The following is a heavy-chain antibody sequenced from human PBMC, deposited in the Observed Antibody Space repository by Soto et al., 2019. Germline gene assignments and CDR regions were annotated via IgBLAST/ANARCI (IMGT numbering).Heavy chain of an antibody. Sequence: EVQLLESGGGLVQPGGSLRLSCAASGFTFGNFSMNWVRQAPGKGLEWVSGISGGGGSTYYADSVKGRFTISRDPSKNTIFLEMNSLRAEDTAVYYCAKGFIVVVTVIRPDDAFDVWGQGTLVTVSS. CDR2: ISGGGGST. CDR1: GFTFGNFS. J-gene: IGHJ3*01. V-gene: IGHV3-23*01. D-gene: IGHD2-21*02. CDR3: AKGFIVVVTVIRPDDAFDV.